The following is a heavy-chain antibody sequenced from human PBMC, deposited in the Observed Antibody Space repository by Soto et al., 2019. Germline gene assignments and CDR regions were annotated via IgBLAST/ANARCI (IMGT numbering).Heavy chain of an antibody. Sequence: GGSLRLSCSASGFTFSSYDMHWVRQGPGKGLEWVSAIGTADDTNYAGSVKGRFTISRENAKSSLYLQMNSLRAGDTAIYFCARAIGPTLFDYWGQGTLVTVSS. CDR1: GFTFSSYD. CDR3: ARAIGPTLFDY. D-gene: IGHD3-22*01. V-gene: IGHV3-13*04. CDR2: IGTADDT. J-gene: IGHJ4*02.